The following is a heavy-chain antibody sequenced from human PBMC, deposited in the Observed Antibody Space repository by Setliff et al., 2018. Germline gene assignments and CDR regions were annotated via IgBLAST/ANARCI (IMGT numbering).Heavy chain of an antibody. CDR2: ISVYNGDT. CDR1: GYTFRNYA. Sequence: ASVKVSCKASGYTFRNYAFAWVRQAPGQGLEWVGWISVYNGDTNYAQKFQGRVTLTTDTSTSTAYMELRSLTSDDTAVYYCARVTLSYCSGGSCYGWFDPWGQGTQVTVSS. J-gene: IGHJ5*02. CDR3: ARVTLSYCSGGSCYGWFDP. D-gene: IGHD2-15*01. V-gene: IGHV1-18*01.